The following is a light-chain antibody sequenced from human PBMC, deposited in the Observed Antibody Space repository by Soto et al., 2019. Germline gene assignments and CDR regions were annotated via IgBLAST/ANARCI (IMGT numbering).Light chain of an antibody. CDR3: MQATQSYT. CDR2: KIS. Sequence: DLVLTQLRLSSPVTLGQPASISCRSSQSLVHIDGNTYFNWLQQRPGQPPTLLIYKISNRFPGVPARFSCSGAGTDFTLKISRVEAEDVGVYYCMQATQSYTFGQGTRLEIK. CDR1: QSLVHIDGNTY. J-gene: IGKJ2*01. V-gene: IGKV2-24*01.